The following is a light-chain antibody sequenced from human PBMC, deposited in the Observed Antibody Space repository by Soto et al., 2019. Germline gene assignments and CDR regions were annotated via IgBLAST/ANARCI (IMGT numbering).Light chain of an antibody. Sequence: QSVLTQPPSVSGVPGQRVTISCTGSSSNIGAGYDVHWYQQLPGTAPKLLIYGNSNRPSGVPDRFSGSKSGTSASLAITGLQAEDEADYYCQSYDSSLSGFDVFGTGTKLTVL. CDR1: SSNIGAGYD. J-gene: IGLJ1*01. V-gene: IGLV1-40*01. CDR3: QSYDSSLSGFDV. CDR2: GNS.